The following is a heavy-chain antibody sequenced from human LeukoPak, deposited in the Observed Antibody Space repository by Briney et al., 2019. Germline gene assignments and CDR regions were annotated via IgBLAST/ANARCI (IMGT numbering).Heavy chain of an antibody. CDR1: GFTFSSYW. V-gene: IGHV3-7*01. CDR3: ARADYDSSGSNPYFDY. CDR2: IKQDGSEK. Sequence: GGSLRLSCAASGFTFSSYWMSWVRQAPGKGLEWVANIKQDGSEKYYVDSVKGRFTISKDNAKNSLYLQMNSLRAEDTAVYYCARADYDSSGSNPYFDYWGQGTLVTVSS. J-gene: IGHJ4*02. D-gene: IGHD3-22*01.